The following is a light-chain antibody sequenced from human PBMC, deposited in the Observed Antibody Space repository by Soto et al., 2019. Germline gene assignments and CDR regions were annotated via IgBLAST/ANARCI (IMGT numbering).Light chain of an antibody. Sequence: EIVLMQSAGPLSLSPGERSTLSCRASQSVCSSYLAWYPQKPGQAPRLLIYGASSRATGIPDRFSGSGSGTDFTLTISRLEPEDFAVYYCQQDGSSPRTFGQGTRLETK. J-gene: IGKJ5*01. CDR3: QQDGSSPRT. CDR2: GAS. CDR1: QSVCSSY. V-gene: IGKV3-20*01.